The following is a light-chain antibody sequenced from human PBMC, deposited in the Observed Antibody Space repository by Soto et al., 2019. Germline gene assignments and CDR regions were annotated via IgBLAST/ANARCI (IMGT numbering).Light chain of an antibody. CDR3: QQYLNSPRT. V-gene: IGKV3-20*01. CDR1: QRVASD. J-gene: IGKJ1*01. CDR2: DAS. Sequence: VLTHCPRTLSLHPEEGATLSCRASQRVASDLAWYLQKPGQPPRLLIYDASIRATGIPDRISGSGSERDFTLTISRLEPEDAAVYYCQQYLNSPRTFGQGTKVDIK.